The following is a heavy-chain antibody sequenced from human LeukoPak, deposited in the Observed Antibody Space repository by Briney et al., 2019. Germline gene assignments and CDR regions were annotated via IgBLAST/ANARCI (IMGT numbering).Heavy chain of an antibody. CDR3: AKRNVAQTYYFDC. CDR2: ISSSGSTI. V-gene: IGHV3-48*03. Sequence: GGSLRLSCAASGFTFSSYEMNWVRQAPGKGLEWVSYISSSGSTIYYADSVKGRFTISRDNSKNTLYLQMSSLRAEDTAVYYCAKRNVAQTYYFDCWGQGTLVTVSS. CDR1: GFTFSSYE. D-gene: IGHD3-10*02. J-gene: IGHJ4*02.